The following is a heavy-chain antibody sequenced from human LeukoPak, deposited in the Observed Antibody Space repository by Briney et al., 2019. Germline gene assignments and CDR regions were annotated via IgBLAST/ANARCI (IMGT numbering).Heavy chain of an antibody. CDR1: GYTFTSYD. J-gene: IGHJ5*02. CDR2: MNPNSGNT. V-gene: IGHV1-8*01. Sequence: GASVKVSCKASGYTFTSYDINWVRQATGQGLEWMGWMNPNSGNTGYAQKFQGRVTMARNTSISTAYMELSSLRSEDTAVYYCARGVGGYSYGLGAYWFDPWGQGTLVTVSS. CDR3: ARGVGGYSYGLGAYWFDP. D-gene: IGHD5-18*01.